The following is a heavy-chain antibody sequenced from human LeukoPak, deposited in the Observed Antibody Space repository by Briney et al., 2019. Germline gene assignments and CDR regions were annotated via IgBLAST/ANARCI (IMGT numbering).Heavy chain of an antibody. V-gene: IGHV1-2*02. D-gene: IGHD3-3*01. Sequence: ASVKVSYKASGYTFTGYYMHWVRQAPGQGLEWMGWTNPNSGGTNYAQKFQGRVTMTRDTSISTAYMELSRLRSDDTAVYYCARAFLEWLLSPMDVWGKGTTVTVSS. J-gene: IGHJ6*03. CDR3: ARAFLEWLLSPMDV. CDR2: TNPNSGGT. CDR1: GYTFTGYY.